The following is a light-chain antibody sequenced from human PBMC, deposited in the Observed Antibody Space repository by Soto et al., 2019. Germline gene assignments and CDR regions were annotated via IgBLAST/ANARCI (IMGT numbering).Light chain of an antibody. CDR3: QQYGSSPPYT. V-gene: IGKV3-20*01. Sequence: EIVLTQSPGTLSLSPGERATLSCRASQSVSSNYLAWYQQKFGQAPRLLIYGASSRATGIPDRFSGSGSGTDFTLTISRLEPEDFAVYYCQQYGSSPPYTFGQVTKLEIK. J-gene: IGKJ2*01. CDR2: GAS. CDR1: QSVSSNY.